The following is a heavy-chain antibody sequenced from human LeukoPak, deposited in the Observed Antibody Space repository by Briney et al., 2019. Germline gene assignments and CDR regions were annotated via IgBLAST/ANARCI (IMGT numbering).Heavy chain of an antibody. J-gene: IGHJ4*02. CDR3: ARVAGAGHDY. Sequence: GGSLRLSCAASGFTFSSYWMSWVRQAPGKGLEWVANINQDESDKYYVDSVKGRFTISRDNSKNTLYLQMNSLRAEDTAVYYCARVAGAGHDYWGQGTLVTVSS. CDR2: INQDESDK. V-gene: IGHV3-7*04. CDR1: GFTFSSYW. D-gene: IGHD6-19*01.